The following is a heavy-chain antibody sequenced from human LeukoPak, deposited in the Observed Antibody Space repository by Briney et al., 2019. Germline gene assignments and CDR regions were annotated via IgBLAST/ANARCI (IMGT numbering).Heavy chain of an antibody. D-gene: IGHD2-15*01. J-gene: IGHJ5*02. V-gene: IGHV3-23*01. CDR3: ARDRFRYCSGGSCYWFDP. CDR2: GSGSGGST. CDR1: GFTFSSYA. Sequence: GGSLRLSCAASGFTFSSYAMSWVRQAPGKGLEGVSAGSGSGGSTYYADSVKGRFTISRDNAKNSLYLQMNSLRAEDTAVYYCARDRFRYCSGGSCYWFDPWGQGTLVTVSS.